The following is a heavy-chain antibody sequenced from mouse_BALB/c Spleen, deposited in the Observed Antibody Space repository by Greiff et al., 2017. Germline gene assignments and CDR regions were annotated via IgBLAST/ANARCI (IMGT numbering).Heavy chain of an antibody. Sequence: EVQLQQSGPGLVKPSPSLSFTCSVTGFSITSGYYWNWIRQFPGNKLEWMGFISYDGSNNYNPSLKNRISITRDTSKNLFFLKLNSVTTEDTATYYCASQLLRCRYFDVWGAGTTVTVSA. CDR3: ASQLLRCRYFDV. CDR1: GFSITSGYY. CDR2: ISYDGSN. D-gene: IGHD1-1*01. V-gene: IGHV3-6*02. J-gene: IGHJ1*01.